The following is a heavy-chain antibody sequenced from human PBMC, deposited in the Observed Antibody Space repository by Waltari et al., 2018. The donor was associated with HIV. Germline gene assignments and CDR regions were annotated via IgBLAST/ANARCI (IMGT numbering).Heavy chain of an antibody. V-gene: IGHV3-7*04. CDR2: IKQDGSEK. J-gene: IGHJ4*02. CDR3: ARGGFYGSGSKVN. D-gene: IGHD3-10*01. CDR1: GFTFRRSW. Sequence: EVQLVESGGGLVQPGGSLSLPCAASGFTFRRSWMSWVRQAPGKGLEWVANIKQDGSEKYYVDSVNGRFTISRDNAENSLYLQMNSLRAEDTAVYYCARGGFYGSGSKVNWGQGTLVTVSS.